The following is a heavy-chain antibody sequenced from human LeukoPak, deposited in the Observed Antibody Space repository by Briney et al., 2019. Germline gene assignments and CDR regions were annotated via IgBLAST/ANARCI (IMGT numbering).Heavy chain of an antibody. V-gene: IGHV3-53*01. Sequence: GGSLRLSCAASGFTVSSNYISWVRQAPGKGLEWVSVIYSGGSTYYADSVKGRFTISRDNSKNTLYLQMNSLRAEDTAVYYCARDVLTGVFDYWGQGTLVTVSS. CDR1: GFTVSSNY. D-gene: IGHD3-9*01. J-gene: IGHJ4*02. CDR3: ARDVLTGVFDY. CDR2: IYSGGST.